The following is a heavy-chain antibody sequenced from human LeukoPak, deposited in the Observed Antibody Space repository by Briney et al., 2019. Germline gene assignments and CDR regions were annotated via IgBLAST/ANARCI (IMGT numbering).Heavy chain of an antibody. CDR3: AKGHDYGENVRFLDY. CDR2: ISYDGSNK. V-gene: IGHV3-30*18. Sequence: GGSLRLSCAASGLTFSTYGMHWVRQAPGKGLEWVAVISYDGSNKYYTDSVKGRFTISRDNSKNTLYLQMNSLRAEDTAVYYCAKGHDYGENVRFLDYWGQGTLVTVSS. CDR1: GLTFSTYG. J-gene: IGHJ4*02. D-gene: IGHD4-17*01.